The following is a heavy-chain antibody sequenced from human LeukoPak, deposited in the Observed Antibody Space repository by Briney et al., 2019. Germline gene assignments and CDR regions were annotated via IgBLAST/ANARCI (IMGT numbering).Heavy chain of an antibody. CDR3: ARERGYCTDTSCYGFDY. Sequence: GGSLRLSCAASGFTFISYGMHWVRQAPGKGLEWVAFIRYDGSNKYYADSVKGRFTISRDNAKNSLYLQMNNLRAEDTAVYYCARERGYCTDTSCYGFDYWGQGILVTVSS. J-gene: IGHJ4*02. V-gene: IGHV3-30*02. CDR1: GFTFISYG. CDR2: IRYDGSNK. D-gene: IGHD2-2*01.